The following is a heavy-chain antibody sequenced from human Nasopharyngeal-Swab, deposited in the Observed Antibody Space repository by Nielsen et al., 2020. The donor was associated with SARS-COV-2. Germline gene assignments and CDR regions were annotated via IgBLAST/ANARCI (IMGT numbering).Heavy chain of an antibody. CDR1: GFTFSSYN. V-gene: IGHV3-21*06. J-gene: IGHJ6*02. CDR3: ARDGLDYDCWSAYFMDV. D-gene: IGHD3-3*01. Sequence: GESLKISCAASGFTFSSYNMNWVRQAPGKGLEWVSSISSSSTYIYYADSVKGRFTISRDSAKSSLYLQMNSLRAEDTAVYYCARDGLDYDCWSAYFMDVWGQGTTVTVSS. CDR2: ISSSSTYI.